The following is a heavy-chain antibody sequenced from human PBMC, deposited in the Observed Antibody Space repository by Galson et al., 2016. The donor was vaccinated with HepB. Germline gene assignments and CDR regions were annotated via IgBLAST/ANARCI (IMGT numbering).Heavy chain of an antibody. J-gene: IGHJ4*02. CDR3: ARGGYSYGYGDEY. Sequence: TLSLTCNVSGDSVTTGGYYWSWIRQHPGKGLEWIGYIYSRVVTFYTPSLRSRVEISVDTSKNQFSLKLSSVTAAGTAFYYCARGGYSYGYGDEYWGQGILVTVSS. D-gene: IGHD5-18*01. V-gene: IGHV4-31*03. CDR2: IYSRVVT. CDR1: GDSVTTGGYY.